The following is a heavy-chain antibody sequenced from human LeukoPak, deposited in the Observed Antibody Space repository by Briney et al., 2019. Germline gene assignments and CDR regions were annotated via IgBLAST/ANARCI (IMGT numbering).Heavy chain of an antibody. D-gene: IGHD4-17*01. V-gene: IGHV3-21*01. CDR2: ISSSGSYI. J-gene: IGHJ4*02. Sequence: PGGSLRLSCAASGFTFSNYSMNWVRQAPGKGLEWVSSISSSGSYIYYADSVKGRFTISRDNAKNSLYLQMNSLRAEDTAVYYCARVRAGTVTTELDYWGQGTLVTVSS. CDR3: ARVRAGTVTTELDY. CDR1: GFTFSNYS.